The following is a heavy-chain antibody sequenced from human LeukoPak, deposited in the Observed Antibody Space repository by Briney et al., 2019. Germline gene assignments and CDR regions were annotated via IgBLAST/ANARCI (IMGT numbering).Heavy chain of an antibody. CDR1: GGSISSSSYY. CDR2: IYYSGST. Sequence: PSETLSLTCTVSGGSISSSSYYWGWIRQPPGKGLEWIGSIYYSGSTYYNPSLKSRVTISVDTSKNQFSLKLSSVTAADTAVYYCASEADIVATMDWFDPWGQGTLVTVSS. CDR3: ASEADIVATMDWFDP. J-gene: IGHJ5*02. V-gene: IGHV4-39*01. D-gene: IGHD5-12*01.